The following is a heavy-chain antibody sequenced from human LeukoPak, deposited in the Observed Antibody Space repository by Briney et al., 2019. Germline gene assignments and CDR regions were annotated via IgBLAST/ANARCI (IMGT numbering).Heavy chain of an antibody. D-gene: IGHD2-15*01. J-gene: IGHJ4*02. CDR2: ISSSSSYI. CDR1: GFTFSSYS. CDR3: ARALGYCSGGSCYIDY. V-gene: IGHV3-21*01. Sequence: GGSLRLSCAASGFTFSSYSMNWVHQAPGKGLEWVSPISSSSSYIYYADSVKGRFTISRDNAKNSLYLQMNSLRAEDTAVYYCARALGYCSGGSCYIDYWGQGTLVTVSS.